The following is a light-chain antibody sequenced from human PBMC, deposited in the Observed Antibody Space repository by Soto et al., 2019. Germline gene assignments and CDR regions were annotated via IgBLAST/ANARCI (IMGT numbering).Light chain of an antibody. V-gene: IGLV1-51*01. CDR3: GTWDRSLSAGV. J-gene: IGLJ1*01. CDR1: NSSIGNHC. Sequence: QSVLTQPPSVSATPGQTGTITCSVSNSSIGNHCVSWYQLLPGTAPKLLIYDNNKRPSAVPDRFSGSKSGTSATLGITGLQTGDEADYYCGTWDRSLSAGVFGTGTKVTVL. CDR2: DNN.